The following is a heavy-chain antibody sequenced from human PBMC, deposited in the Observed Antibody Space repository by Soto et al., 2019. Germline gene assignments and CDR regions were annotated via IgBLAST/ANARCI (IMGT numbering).Heavy chain of an antibody. V-gene: IGHV1-3*01. D-gene: IGHD6-19*01. CDR2: INAGNGNT. J-gene: IGHJ4*02. Sequence: ASVKVSCKASGYTFTSYAMHWVRQAPGQRLEWMGWINAGNGNTKYSQKFQGRVTITRDASASTAYMELSSLRSEDTAVYYCARGLQWLDFDYWGQGTLVTVSS. CDR1: GYTFTSYA. CDR3: ARGLQWLDFDY.